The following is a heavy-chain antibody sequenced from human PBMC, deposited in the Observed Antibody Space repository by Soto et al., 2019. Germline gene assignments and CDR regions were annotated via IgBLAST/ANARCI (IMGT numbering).Heavy chain of an antibody. V-gene: IGHV4-31*03. Sequence: SETLSLTCSVSGAALNSGNYYWSWIRQVPGKGLEWIGHIYVTGAVDFNPSLRDRITISQDTSERQFSLNLRLVTAADTAVYYCARLRIATNNYKWFDPWGQGALVTVSS. J-gene: IGHJ5*02. CDR3: ARLRIATNNYKWFDP. D-gene: IGHD2-21*01. CDR1: GAALNSGNYY. CDR2: IYVTGAV.